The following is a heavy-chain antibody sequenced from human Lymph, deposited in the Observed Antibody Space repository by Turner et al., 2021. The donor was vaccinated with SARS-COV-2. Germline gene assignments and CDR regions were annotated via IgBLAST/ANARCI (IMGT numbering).Heavy chain of an antibody. CDR1: GIIVSRNY. Sequence: EVQLVETGGGLIQPGGSLRLTCAASGIIVSRNYMNWVRQAPGMGLEWVSVIYSGGTTYYADSVKGRFTISRDNSKNTLYLQMNSLRVEDTAVYYCARDLGTYGMDVWGQGTTVTVSS. CDR2: IYSGGTT. V-gene: IGHV3-53*02. CDR3: ARDLGTYGMDV. D-gene: IGHD6-13*01. J-gene: IGHJ6*02.